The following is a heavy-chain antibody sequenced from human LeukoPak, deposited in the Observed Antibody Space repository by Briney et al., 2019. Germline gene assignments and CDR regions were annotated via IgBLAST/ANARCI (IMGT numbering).Heavy chain of an antibody. J-gene: IGHJ6*02. Sequence: ASVKVSCKASGYTSTSYAMNWVRQAPGQGLEWMGWINTNTGNPTYAQGFTGRFVFSLDTSVSTAYLQISSLKAEDTAVYYCARDIILYCSSTSCYNRDYYYGMDVWGQGTTVTVSS. V-gene: IGHV7-4-1*02. CDR3: ARDIILYCSSTSCYNRDYYYGMDV. D-gene: IGHD2-2*02. CDR2: INTNTGNP. CDR1: GYTSTSYA.